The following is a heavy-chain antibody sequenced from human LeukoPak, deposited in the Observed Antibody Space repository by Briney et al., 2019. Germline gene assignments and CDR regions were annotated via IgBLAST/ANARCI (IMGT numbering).Heavy chain of an antibody. CDR1: GFTFSSYA. D-gene: IGHD3-10*01. Sequence: GGSLRLSCAASGFTFSSYAMSWVRQAPGKGLEWVSAISGSGGSTYYADSVKGRFTISRDNSKNTLYLQMNSLRAEDPAVYYCARATYYYGSGRAGFYYWGQGTLVTVSS. J-gene: IGHJ4*02. CDR2: ISGSGGST. V-gene: IGHV3-23*01. CDR3: ARATYYYGSGRAGFYY.